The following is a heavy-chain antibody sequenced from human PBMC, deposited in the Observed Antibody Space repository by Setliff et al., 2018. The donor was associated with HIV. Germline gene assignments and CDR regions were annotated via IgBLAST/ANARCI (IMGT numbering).Heavy chain of an antibody. J-gene: IGHJ4*02. Sequence: PSENLSLTCAVYGGSFSGHSWTWIRQPPGKGLEWIGEINRSGSANYNRSLKSRVTMSVDTSKRQFSLKLDSVTAADTAIYYCARQSTVAAAGFDFWGQGTLVTVSS. V-gene: IGHV4-34*01. D-gene: IGHD6-13*01. CDR3: ARQSTVAAAGFDF. CDR1: GGSFSGHS. CDR2: INRSGSA.